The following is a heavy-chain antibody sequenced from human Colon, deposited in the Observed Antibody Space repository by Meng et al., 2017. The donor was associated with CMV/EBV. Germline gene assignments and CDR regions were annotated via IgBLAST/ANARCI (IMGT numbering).Heavy chain of an antibody. CDR3: AREPSFGDYDY. CDR2: MSPAGHNI. V-gene: IGHV3-30-3*01. D-gene: IGHD4-17*01. J-gene: IGHJ4*02. Sequence: CAGCGIRVSHYNMRWVPQAAGKGLEWVAAMSPAGHNIYYPDSVKGRFTISRDNSKNIVYLQMNSLRAGDTAVYYCAREPSFGDYDYWGQGTLVTVSS. CDR1: GIRVSHYN.